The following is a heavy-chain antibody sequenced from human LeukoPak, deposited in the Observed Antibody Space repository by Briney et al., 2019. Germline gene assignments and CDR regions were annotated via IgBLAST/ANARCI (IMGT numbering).Heavy chain of an antibody. Sequence: PSETLSLTCTVSGGSISSYYWSWIRQPPGKGLEWIGYIYYSGSTNYNPSLKSRVTISVDTSKNQFSLKLSSVTAADTAVYYCARPHCSGGSCWSGWFDPWGQGTLVTVSS. V-gene: IGHV4-59*01. D-gene: IGHD2-15*01. CDR3: ARPHCSGGSCWSGWFDP. J-gene: IGHJ5*02. CDR1: GGSISSYY. CDR2: IYYSGST.